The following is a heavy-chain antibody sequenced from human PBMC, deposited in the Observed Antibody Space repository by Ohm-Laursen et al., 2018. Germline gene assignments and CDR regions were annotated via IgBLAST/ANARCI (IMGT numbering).Heavy chain of an antibody. CDR1: GFTFSSYS. CDR3: ARGSSRDYRE. CDR2: ISSSSSYI. J-gene: IGHJ4*02. Sequence: GSLRLSCTASGFTFSSYSMNWVRQAPGKGLEWVSSISSSSSYIYYADSVKGRFTISRDNGQNVLYLQMTRLRADDTAIYYCARGSSRDYREWGQGTLVTVSS. D-gene: IGHD4-11*01. V-gene: IGHV3-21*06.